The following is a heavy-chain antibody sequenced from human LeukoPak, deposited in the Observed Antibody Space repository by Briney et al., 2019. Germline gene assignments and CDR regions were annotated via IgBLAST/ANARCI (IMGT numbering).Heavy chain of an antibody. CDR2: IYYSGST. J-gene: IGHJ5*02. Sequence: PSETLSLTCTVSGGSINTYYWSWIRQPPGKGLEWIGYIYYSGSTNYNPSLKSRVTISVDTSKNQFSLKLSSVTAADTAVYYCARVVATITNWFDPWGQGTLVTVSS. CDR3: ARVVATITNWFDP. CDR1: GGSINTYY. V-gene: IGHV4-59*01. D-gene: IGHD5-12*01.